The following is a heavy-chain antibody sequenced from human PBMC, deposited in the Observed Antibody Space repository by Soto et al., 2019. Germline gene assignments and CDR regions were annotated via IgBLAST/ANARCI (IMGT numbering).Heavy chain of an antibody. J-gene: IGHJ4*02. D-gene: IGHD1-26*01. CDR1: GYTFTSYA. CDR3: ARGTLSLYSADFR. Sequence: QVHLVQSGAEVKKPGASARISSRTSGYTFTSYAITWLRHAPGQRLEWMGWINGGNGDTKYSQKFQDRLSITRDTSATTVSLGLSSLTSEDTAIYYCARGTLSLYSADFRWGQGTLVTVSS. V-gene: IGHV1-3*01. CDR2: INGGNGDT.